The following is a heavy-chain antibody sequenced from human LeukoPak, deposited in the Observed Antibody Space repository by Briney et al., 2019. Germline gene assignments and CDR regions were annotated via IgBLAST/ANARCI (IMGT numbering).Heavy chain of an antibody. D-gene: IGHD3-22*01. J-gene: IGHJ4*02. CDR3: ARSPRGYSFYFDY. CDR1: GFTFSSYS. Sequence: QAGGSLRLSCAASGFTFSSYSMNWVRQAPGKGLEWVSYISSSGSTIYYADSVKGRFTISRDNAKNSLYLQMNSLRAEDTAVYYCARSPRGYSFYFDYWGQGTLVTVSS. CDR2: ISSSGSTI. V-gene: IGHV3-48*04.